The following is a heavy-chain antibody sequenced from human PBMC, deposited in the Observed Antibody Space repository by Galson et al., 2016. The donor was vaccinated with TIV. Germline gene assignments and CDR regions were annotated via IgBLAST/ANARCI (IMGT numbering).Heavy chain of an antibody. J-gene: IGHJ3*01. D-gene: IGHD3-3*01. Sequence: SLRLSCAASGFSFGDYAMHWVRQAPGKGLEWVSGINWNSGSVDFADSVKGRFTISRDNAKNSLYLQMNSLRGEDTALYYCAKAKSIFGVVPHRAFDVWGQVTTVTVSS. CDR2: INWNSGSV. CDR3: AKAKSIFGVVPHRAFDV. V-gene: IGHV3-9*01. CDR1: GFSFGDYA.